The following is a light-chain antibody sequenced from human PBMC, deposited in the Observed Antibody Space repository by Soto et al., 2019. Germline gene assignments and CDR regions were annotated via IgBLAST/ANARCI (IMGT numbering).Light chain of an antibody. V-gene: IGLV2-14*03. CDR3: SSYTSNSTLVL. Sequence: QSVLTQPASVSGSPGQSITISCTGTSSDVGTYNYVSWYQHHPGKVPKLMIYDVTNRPAGLSNRFSGSKSGNTASLTISGLHPEDEADYYCSSYTSNSTLVLFGGGTKLTVL. J-gene: IGLJ2*01. CDR1: SSDVGTYNY. CDR2: DVT.